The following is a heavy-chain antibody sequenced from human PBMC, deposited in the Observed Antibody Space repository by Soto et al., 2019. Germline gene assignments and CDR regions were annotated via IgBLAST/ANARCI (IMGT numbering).Heavy chain of an antibody. CDR3: ARVVLYYGSGSYYGPFFDF. V-gene: IGHV3-7*05. Sequence: GGSLRLSCSASGFTFRIFWMSWVRQAPGKGLEWVANINQDGSDKYYVDSVKGRFTVSRDNAKNSLDLHMNSLRAEDTAVYYYARVVLYYGSGSYYGPFFDFWGQGTLVTVSS. CDR2: INQDGSDK. CDR1: GFTFRIFW. D-gene: IGHD3-10*01. J-gene: IGHJ4*02.